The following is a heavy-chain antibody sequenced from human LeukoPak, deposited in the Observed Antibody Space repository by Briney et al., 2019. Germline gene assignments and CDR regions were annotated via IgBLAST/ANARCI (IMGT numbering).Heavy chain of an antibody. CDR3: ARDTPGIAVAVFEGGYYYYYGMDV. V-gene: IGHV3-7*01. CDR1: GFTFGDTW. D-gene: IGHD6-19*01. CDR2: IKQDGSEK. J-gene: IGHJ6*02. Sequence: GGSLRLSCAASGFTFGDTWMNWVRQVPGQGLEWVANIKQDGSEKFYVASVKGRFTISRDNAKNSLYLQMNSLRAEDTAVYYCARDTPGIAVAVFEGGYYYYYGMDVWGQGTTVTASS.